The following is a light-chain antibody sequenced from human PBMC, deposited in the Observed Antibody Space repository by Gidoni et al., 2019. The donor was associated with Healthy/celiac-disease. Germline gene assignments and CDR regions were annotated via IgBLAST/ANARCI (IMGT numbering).Light chain of an antibody. V-gene: IGKV3-20*01. CDR1: QSVSSSY. CDR3: QQYGSSSIT. J-gene: IGKJ5*01. Sequence: EIVFTQSPGTLSLSPGERATLSCRASQSVSSSYLAWYQQKPGQAPRLLIYGASSRATGIPDRVSGSGSGTDFTLTISRLEPEDFAVYYCQQYGSSSITFGKGTRLEIK. CDR2: GAS.